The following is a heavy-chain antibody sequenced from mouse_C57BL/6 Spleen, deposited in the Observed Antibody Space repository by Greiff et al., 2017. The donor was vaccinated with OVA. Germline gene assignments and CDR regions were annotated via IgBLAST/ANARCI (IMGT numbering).Heavy chain of an antibody. CDR1: GYTFTSYW. V-gene: IGHV1-64*01. CDR3: ARVLTGTSWFAY. CDR2: IHPNSGST. J-gene: IGHJ3*01. D-gene: IGHD4-1*01. Sequence: QVQLQQPGAELVKPGASVKLSCKASGYTFTSYWMHWVKQRPGQGLEWIGMIHPNSGSTNYNEKFKSKATLTVDKSSNTAYMQLSSLTTEDSAIYYCARVLTGTSWFAYWGQGTLVTVSA.